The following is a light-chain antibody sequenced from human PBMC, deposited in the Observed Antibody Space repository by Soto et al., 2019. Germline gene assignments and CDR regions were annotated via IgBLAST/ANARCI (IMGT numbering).Light chain of an antibody. Sequence: SALTQPRSVSGSPGQSVTISCTGTSSDVGGYNYVSWYQQHPGKAPKLMIYDVSKRPSGVPDRFSGSKSGNTASLTISELQAEDAAYYYLCSYAGSYTYVFGSGTKLTVL. CDR2: DVS. CDR1: SSDVGGYNY. V-gene: IGLV2-11*01. J-gene: IGLJ1*01. CDR3: CSYAGSYTYV.